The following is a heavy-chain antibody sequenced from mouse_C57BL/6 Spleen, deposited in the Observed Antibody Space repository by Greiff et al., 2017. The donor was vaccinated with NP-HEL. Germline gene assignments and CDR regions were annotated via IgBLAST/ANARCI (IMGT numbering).Heavy chain of an antibody. CDR2: INPNYGTT. Sequence: VQLQQSGPELVKPGASVKISCKASGYSFTDYNMNWVKQSNGKSLEWIGVINPNYGTTSYNQKFKGKATLTVDQSSSTAYMQLNSLTSEDSAVYYCARIGSSTTVVARSYYAMDYWGQGTSVTVSS. CDR3: ARIGSSTTVVARSYYAMDY. D-gene: IGHD1-1*01. CDR1: GYSFTDYN. J-gene: IGHJ4*01. V-gene: IGHV1-39*01.